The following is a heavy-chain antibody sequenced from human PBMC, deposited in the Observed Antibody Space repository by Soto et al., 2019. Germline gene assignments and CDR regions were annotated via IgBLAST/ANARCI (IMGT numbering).Heavy chain of an antibody. Sequence: GGSLRLSCAASGFTFSSYAISWVRQAPGQGLEWMGGIIPIFGTANYAQKFQGRVTITADESTSTAYMELSSLRSEDTAVYYCARAGRASLWFDPWGQGTLVTVSS. CDR1: GFTFSSYA. D-gene: IGHD3-16*02. CDR3: ARAGRASLWFDP. V-gene: IGHV1-69*01. J-gene: IGHJ5*02. CDR2: IIPIFGTA.